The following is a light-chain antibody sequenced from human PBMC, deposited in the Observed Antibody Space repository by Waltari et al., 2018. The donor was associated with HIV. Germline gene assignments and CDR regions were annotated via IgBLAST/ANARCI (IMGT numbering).Light chain of an antibody. CDR1: QSVLYRSNNKIY. J-gene: IGKJ1*01. CDR2: WAS. V-gene: IGKV4-1*01. CDR3: QQYYSTPWT. Sequence: DIVMTQSPDSLAVSLGERATINCKSSQSVLYRSNNKIYLAWYQHKPGQPPKLLLYWASTRESGVPDRFSGSGSGTDFTLTISGLQAEDVAVYYCQQYYSTPWTFGQGTRVEIK.